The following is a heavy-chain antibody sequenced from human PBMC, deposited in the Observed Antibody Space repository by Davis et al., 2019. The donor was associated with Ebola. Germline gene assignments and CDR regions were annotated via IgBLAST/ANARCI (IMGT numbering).Heavy chain of an antibody. J-gene: IGHJ6*04. CDR2: IKQDGSEK. CDR1: GFTFSSYW. CDR3: ARVGRIAAFGGMDV. D-gene: IGHD6-13*01. V-gene: IGHV3-7*01. Sequence: PGGSLRLSCAASGFTFSSYWMSWVRQAPGKGLEWVANIKQDGSEKYYVDSVKGRFTISRDNAKNSLYLQMNSLRAEDTAVYYCARVGRIAAFGGMDVWGKGTTVTVSS.